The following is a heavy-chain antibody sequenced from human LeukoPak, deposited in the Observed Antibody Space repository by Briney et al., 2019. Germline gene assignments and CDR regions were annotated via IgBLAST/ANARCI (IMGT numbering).Heavy chain of an antibody. CDR1: GGSIGSYY. V-gene: IGHV4-59*12. CDR2: IYYSGST. D-gene: IGHD6-6*01. J-gene: IGHJ5*02. Sequence: SETLSLTCTVSGGSIGSYYWSWIRQPPGKGLEWIGYIYYSGSTNYNPSLKSRVTISVDTSENQFSLKLTSVTAADTAVYYCARDREYSSSGLVWFDPWGHGILVTVSS. CDR3: ARDREYSSSGLVWFDP.